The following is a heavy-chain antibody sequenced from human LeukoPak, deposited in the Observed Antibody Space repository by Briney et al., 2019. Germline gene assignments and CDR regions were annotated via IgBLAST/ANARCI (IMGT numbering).Heavy chain of an antibody. D-gene: IGHD3-10*01. V-gene: IGHV4-59*01. J-gene: IGHJ6*03. CDR2: IYYSGST. CDR3: ARENYYGSGSYHYYYYYMDV. CDR1: GGSISSYY. Sequence: PSETLPLTCTVSGGSISSYYWSWIRQPPGKGLEWIGYIYYSGSTNYNPSLKSRVTISVDTSKNQFSLKLSSVTAADTAVYYCARENYYGSGSYHYYYYYMDVRGKGTTVTISS.